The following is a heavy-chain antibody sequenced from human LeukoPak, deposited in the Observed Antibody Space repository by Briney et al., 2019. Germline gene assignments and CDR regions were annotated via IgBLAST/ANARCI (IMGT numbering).Heavy chain of an antibody. CDR1: GFTFSTSW. Sequence: GGSLRLSCAASGFTFSTSWMSWVRQAPGKGLEWVANIKGDGSEKQYVDSVMGRFTVSRDNPKNSLYLQMNILRGDDTAVYYCAKYSGAYAIEYWGQGTLVTVSS. CDR2: IKGDGSEK. V-gene: IGHV3-7*02. CDR3: AKYSGAYAIEY. J-gene: IGHJ4*02. D-gene: IGHD4-17*01.